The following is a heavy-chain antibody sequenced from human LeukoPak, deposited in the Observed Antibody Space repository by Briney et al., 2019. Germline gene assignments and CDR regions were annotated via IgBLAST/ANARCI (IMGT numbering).Heavy chain of an antibody. CDR3: ARNDRGAFDI. V-gene: IGHV3-53*01. D-gene: IGHD3-22*01. CDR1: GFTVSRNY. Sequence: GGSLRLSCAASGFTVSRNYMSWVRQAPGKGLEWVSVISSGGNTYYTDSVKGQFTISRDNSKNTLYLQMSSLRVEDTAVYYCARNDRGAFDIWGQGTMVTVSS. J-gene: IGHJ3*02. CDR2: ISSGGNT.